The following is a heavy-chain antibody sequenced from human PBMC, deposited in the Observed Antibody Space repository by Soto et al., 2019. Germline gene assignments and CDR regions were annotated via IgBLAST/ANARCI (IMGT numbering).Heavy chain of an antibody. D-gene: IGHD6-6*01. CDR1: GGSISSYY. CDR2: IYYSGST. J-gene: IGHJ5*02. V-gene: IGHV4-59*01. CDR3: ARGDRIAAPWWFDP. Sequence: SETLSLTCTVSGGSISSYYWSWIRQPPGKGLEWIGYIYYSGSTNYNPSLKSRVTISVDTSKNQFSLKLSSVTAADTAVYYCARGDRIAAPWWFDPWGQGTLVTVSS.